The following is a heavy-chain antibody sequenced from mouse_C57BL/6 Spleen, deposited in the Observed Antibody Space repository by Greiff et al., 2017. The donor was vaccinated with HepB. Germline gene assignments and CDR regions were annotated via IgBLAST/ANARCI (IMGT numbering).Heavy chain of an antibody. CDR1: GYTFTSYW. CDR2: INPSNGGT. V-gene: IGHV1-53*01. D-gene: IGHD3-2*02. CDR3: ARGGSSGFAY. J-gene: IGHJ3*01. Sequence: QVQLQQPGTELVKPGASVKLSCKASGYTFTSYWMHWVKLRPGQGLEWIGNINPSNGGTHYNEKFKSKATMTVDKSYITAYLQLRSLTSEGSVVYNCARGGSSGFAYWGQGTLVTVSA.